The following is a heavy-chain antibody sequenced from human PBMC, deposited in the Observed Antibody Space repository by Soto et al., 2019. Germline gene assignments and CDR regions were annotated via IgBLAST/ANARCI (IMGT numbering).Heavy chain of an antibody. J-gene: IGHJ4*02. CDR2: IYYSGST. CDR1: GGSMNAYY. CDR3: ARLGDYYRAFDQ. D-gene: IGHD3-22*01. V-gene: IGHV4-59*08. Sequence: SETLSLTCTVSGGSMNAYYWGWFWQPLGKGLEGVGYIYYSGSTTYSPSLKGRVTISVDTSKNQFSLKLNSVTAADTAVYYSARLGDYYRAFDQWGQADRVTGSS.